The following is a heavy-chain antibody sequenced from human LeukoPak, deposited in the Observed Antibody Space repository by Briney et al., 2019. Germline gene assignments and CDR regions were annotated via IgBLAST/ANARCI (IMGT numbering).Heavy chain of an antibody. V-gene: IGHV4-61*01. D-gene: IGHD2-15*01. Sequence: SETLSLTCTVSGGSVSSAPYYWSWIRQPPGKGLEWIGYIYYSGSTNYNPSLKSRVTMSVDTFKNQFSLKLSFVTAADTAVYYCARGQYCSGGSCSSFDPWGQGTLVTVSS. J-gene: IGHJ5*02. CDR2: IYYSGST. CDR3: ARGQYCSGGSCSSFDP. CDR1: GGSVSSAPYY.